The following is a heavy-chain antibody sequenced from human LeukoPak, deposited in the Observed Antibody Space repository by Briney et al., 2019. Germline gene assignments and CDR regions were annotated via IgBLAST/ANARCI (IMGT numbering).Heavy chain of an antibody. D-gene: IGHD6-13*01. V-gene: IGHV3-23*01. CDR2: ISGSGGST. CDR1: GSTFSSYA. Sequence: GGSLRLSCAASGSTFSSYAMSWVRQAPGKGLEWVSAISGSGGSTYYADSEKGRFTISRDNAKNTLYLQMNSLRAEDTAVYYCAKNWVASSWFNWFDPWGQGTLVTVSS. J-gene: IGHJ5*02. CDR3: AKNWVASSWFNWFDP.